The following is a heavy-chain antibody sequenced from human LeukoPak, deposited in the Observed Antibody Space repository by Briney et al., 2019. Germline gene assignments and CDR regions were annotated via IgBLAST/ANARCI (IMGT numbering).Heavy chain of an antibody. V-gene: IGHV3-23*01. CDR3: ARKAQYNGHYPLDY. CDR2: TSDRGDYT. CDR1: GFTFTSYS. D-gene: IGHD1-7*01. J-gene: IGHJ4*02. Sequence: GGSLRLSCAASGFTFTSYSMSRVRQAPGKGLEWVSGTSDRGDYTYYADSVKGRFTISRDSSKNTLFLQMNSLRAEDTALYFCARKAQYNGHYPLDYWGQGTLVTVSS.